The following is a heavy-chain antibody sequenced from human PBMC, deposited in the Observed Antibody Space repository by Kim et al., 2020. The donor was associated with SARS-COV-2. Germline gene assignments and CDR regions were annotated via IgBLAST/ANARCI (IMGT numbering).Heavy chain of an antibody. J-gene: IGHJ6*02. D-gene: IGHD5-12*01. V-gene: IGHV1-24*01. CDR1: GYTLTELS. CDR2: FDPEDGET. Sequence: ASVKVSCKVSGYTLTELSMHWVRQAPGKGLEWMGGFDPEDGETIYAQKFQGRVTMTEDTTTDTAYMELSSLRSVDTAVYYWATERSAYDSPAGYYYCMDVWGQGTTVTVS. CDR3: ATERSAYDSPAGYYYCMDV.